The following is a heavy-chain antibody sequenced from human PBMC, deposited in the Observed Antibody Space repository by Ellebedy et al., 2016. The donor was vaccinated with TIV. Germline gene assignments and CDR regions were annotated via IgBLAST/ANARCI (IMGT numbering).Heavy chain of an antibody. D-gene: IGHD3-22*01. CDR2: IRSKAYGGTT. Sequence: GESLKISCTASGFTFGDYAMSWVRQAPGKGLEWVGFIRSKAYGGTTEYAASVKGRFTISRDDSRNSLYLQMNSLKTEDTAVYYCVSPAGSSGYWEAFDIWGQGTMVTVSS. V-gene: IGHV3-49*04. CDR1: GFTFGDYA. J-gene: IGHJ3*02. CDR3: VSPAGSSGYWEAFDI.